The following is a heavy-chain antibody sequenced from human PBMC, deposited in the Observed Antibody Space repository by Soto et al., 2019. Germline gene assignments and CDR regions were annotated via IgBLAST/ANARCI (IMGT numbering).Heavy chain of an antibody. Sequence: QVLLLQSGSEVKKPGSSVKVSCKASGDAFQSYAINWVRQAPGQGFEYMGRIIPSYDRTKYAQKFQGRLTVTADMYTSTVYMELSSLRSEDTAVYYCARDPTNDYGDDTFDYWGQGTKVIVSS. V-gene: IGHV1-69*06. CDR1: GDAFQSYA. D-gene: IGHD4-17*01. CDR3: ARDPTNDYGDDTFDY. J-gene: IGHJ4*02. CDR2: IIPSYDRT.